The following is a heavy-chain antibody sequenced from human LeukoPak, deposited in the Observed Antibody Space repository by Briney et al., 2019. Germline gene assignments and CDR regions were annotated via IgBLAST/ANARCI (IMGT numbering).Heavy chain of an antibody. D-gene: IGHD4-11*01. Sequence: GGSLRLSCEASRFTFSSYWMSWVRQAPGKGLEWVSSISSSSIYIYYADSVKGRFTISRDNAKNSLYLQMNSLRAEDTAVYYCARGYNNYGYVFDIWGQGTVVTVSS. J-gene: IGHJ3*02. CDR1: RFTFSSYW. V-gene: IGHV3-21*01. CDR2: ISSSSIYI. CDR3: ARGYNNYGYVFDI.